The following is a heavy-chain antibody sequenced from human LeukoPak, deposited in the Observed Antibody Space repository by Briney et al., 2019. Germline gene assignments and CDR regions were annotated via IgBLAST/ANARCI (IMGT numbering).Heavy chain of an antibody. J-gene: IGHJ4*02. CDR1: GYTFTDYY. CDR3: EVGYGSGSPIFDY. V-gene: IGHV1-2*02. D-gene: IGHD3-10*01. Sequence: ASVKVSCKSSGYTFTDYYIHWVRQAPGQGLEWMGWINPNSGGTNYAQKFQGRVTMTRDTSISTAYMELSRLRSDDTAVYYCEVGYGSGSPIFDYWGQGTLVTVSS. CDR2: INPNSGGT.